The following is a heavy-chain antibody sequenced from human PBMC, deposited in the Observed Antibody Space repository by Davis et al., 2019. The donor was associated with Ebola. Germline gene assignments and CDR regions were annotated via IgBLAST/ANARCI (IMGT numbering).Heavy chain of an antibody. CDR2: ISGSGGST. CDR1: GFTFSDYY. Sequence: GESLKISCAASGFTFSDYYMSWLRQAPGKGLEWVSAISGSGGSTYYADSVKGRFTISRDNSKNTRYLKMNSLRAEETAVYYCAKEALATIRALVFDYWGQGTLVTVSS. V-gene: IGHV3-23*01. J-gene: IGHJ4*02. CDR3: AKEALATIRALVFDY. D-gene: IGHD5-24*01.